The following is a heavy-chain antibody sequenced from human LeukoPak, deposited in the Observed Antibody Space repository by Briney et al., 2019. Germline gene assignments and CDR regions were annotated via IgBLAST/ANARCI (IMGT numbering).Heavy chain of an antibody. Sequence: PGGSLRFSCAASGFTFNNYAMNWVRQAPGKGLEWVSAISDNAATTYYADSVKGRFTISRDKSKNTLYLQMNSLRAEDTAVYYCAKVPLCYSTSCYAANYFDGSGQGTLVTVSS. V-gene: IGHV3-23*01. CDR2: ISDNAATT. J-gene: IGHJ4*02. CDR3: AKVPLCYSTSCYAANYFDG. CDR1: GFTFNNYA. D-gene: IGHD2-2*01.